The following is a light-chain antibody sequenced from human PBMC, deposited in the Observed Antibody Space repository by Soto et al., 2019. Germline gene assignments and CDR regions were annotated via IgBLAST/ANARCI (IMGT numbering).Light chain of an antibody. Sequence: QSALTQPASVSGSPGQSITISCTGTSSDVGAYNYVSWYQQHPGKAPKLMIYEVSNRPSGVSDRFSGSRSGNTASPTISGLQAEDESDYYCISYTSSSTWVFGGGTKLTVL. J-gene: IGLJ3*02. CDR2: EVS. V-gene: IGLV2-14*01. CDR1: SSDVGAYNY. CDR3: ISYTSSSTWV.